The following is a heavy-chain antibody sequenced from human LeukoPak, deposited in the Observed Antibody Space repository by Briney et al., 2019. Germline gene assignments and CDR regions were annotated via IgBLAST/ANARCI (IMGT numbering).Heavy chain of an antibody. CDR3: ARELYSSSWYFDY. CDR1: GFTFSSYS. D-gene: IGHD6-13*01. Sequence: GGSLRLSCAASGFTFSSYSMHWVRQAPGKGLEWVALTSYDGSNKYYADSVKGRFTISRDNSKNTLYLQMNSLRTEDTAMYYCARELYSSSWYFDYWGQGTLVTVSS. V-gene: IGHV3-30-3*01. CDR2: TSYDGSNK. J-gene: IGHJ4*02.